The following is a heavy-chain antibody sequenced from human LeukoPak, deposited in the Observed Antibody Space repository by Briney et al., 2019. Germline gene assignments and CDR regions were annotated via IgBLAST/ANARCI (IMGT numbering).Heavy chain of an antibody. CDR3: ARLVATTLSFDY. CDR1: GGSISSSSYY. D-gene: IGHD5-12*01. J-gene: IGHJ4*02. V-gene: IGHV4-39*07. Sequence: SETLSLTCTVSGGSISSSSYYWGWIRQPPGKGLEWIGSIYYSGSTYYNPSLKSRVTISVDTSKNQFSLKLSSVTAADTAVYYYARLVATTLSFDYWGQGTLVTVSS. CDR2: IYYSGST.